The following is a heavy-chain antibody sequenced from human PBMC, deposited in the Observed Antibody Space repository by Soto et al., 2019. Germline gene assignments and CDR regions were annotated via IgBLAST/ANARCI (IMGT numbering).Heavy chain of an antibody. Sequence: EVQLVESGGGLVQPGGSLRLSCAASGFTFRNFWMHWVRQAPGKGLVWVSRIKSDVSFTNYADSVKGRFTISGDNAKNTLYLEMNSLRAEDTAVYYCAPSLSGDPYPLDYWGQGTLVTVSS. CDR3: APSLSGDPYPLDY. CDR1: GFTFRNFW. J-gene: IGHJ4*02. CDR2: IKSDVSFT. D-gene: IGHD7-27*01. V-gene: IGHV3-74*01.